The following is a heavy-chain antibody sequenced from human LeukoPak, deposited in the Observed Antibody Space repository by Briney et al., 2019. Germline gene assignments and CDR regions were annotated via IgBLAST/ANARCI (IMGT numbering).Heavy chain of an antibody. CDR3: ARVLLWFGEFDY. V-gene: IGHV1-2*02. CDR2: INPNSGGT. D-gene: IGHD3-10*01. CDR1: GYTFTGYY. Sequence: ASVKVSCKASGYTFTGYYIHWVRQAPGQGLEWMGWINPNSGGTNYAQKLQGRVTMTTDTSTSTAYMELRSLRSDDTAVYYCARVLLWFGEFDYWGQGTLVTVSS. J-gene: IGHJ4*02.